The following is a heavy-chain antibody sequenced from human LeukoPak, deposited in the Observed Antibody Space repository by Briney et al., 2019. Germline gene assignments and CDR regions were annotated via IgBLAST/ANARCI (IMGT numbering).Heavy chain of an antibody. V-gene: IGHV5-51*01. CDR3: ALSNEAFDSAGYFDY. CDR2: IYPNNSDS. Sequence: GESLKISCKGSGYTFTNYWVGWVRQLPGKGVEWMGTIYPNNSDSRSNPSFRGQVTISVDRSITTAYLLWKSLKASDTAIYYCALSNEAFDSAGYFDYWGQGTLVTVSS. J-gene: IGHJ4*02. CDR1: GYTFTNYW. D-gene: IGHD3-22*01.